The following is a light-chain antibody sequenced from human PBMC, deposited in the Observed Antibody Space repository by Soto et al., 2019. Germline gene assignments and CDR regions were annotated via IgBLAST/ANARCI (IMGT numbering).Light chain of an antibody. CDR2: DVS. CDR1: NSDVGGYNY. CDR3: CSYAGSNTLV. J-gene: IGLJ2*01. V-gene: IGLV2-11*01. Sequence: QSALTQPRSVSGSPGQSVTISCTGTNSDVGGYNYVSWCQQHPDKAPKVMIYDVSKRPSGVPDRFSGSKSGNTASLTISGLQAEDEADYYCCSYAGSNTLVFGGGTKLTVL.